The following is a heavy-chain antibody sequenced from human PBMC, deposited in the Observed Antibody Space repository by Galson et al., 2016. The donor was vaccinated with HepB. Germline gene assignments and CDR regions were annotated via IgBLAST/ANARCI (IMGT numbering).Heavy chain of an antibody. Sequence: SETLSLTCAVSGVSISSSDWWSWVRQPPGQELEWIGQIFHTGRVNYTPSLASRVTISIDTSNNHFSLRLTSVTAADTALYYCARQYWGGPSDYWGQGTLVIVSS. CDR3: ARQYWGGPSDY. CDR1: GVSISSSDW. J-gene: IGHJ4*02. D-gene: IGHD2/OR15-2a*01. CDR2: IFHTGRV. V-gene: IGHV4-4*02.